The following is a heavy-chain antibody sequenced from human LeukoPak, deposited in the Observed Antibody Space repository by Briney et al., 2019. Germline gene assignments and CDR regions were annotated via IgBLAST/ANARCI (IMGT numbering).Heavy chain of an antibody. CDR3: AREYPLFHYFDY. CDR1: GFTLITYS. V-gene: IGHV3-48*01. CDR2: ISSSSGTI. Sequence: QSGGSLRLSCAPSGFTLITYSMNWVRQAPGRGLEWVSYISSSSGTIYYADSVKGRFIISRDNAKNSLYLQMNSLRAEDTAVYYCAREYPLFHYFDYWGQGTLVTVSS. J-gene: IGHJ4*02. D-gene: IGHD2-2*01.